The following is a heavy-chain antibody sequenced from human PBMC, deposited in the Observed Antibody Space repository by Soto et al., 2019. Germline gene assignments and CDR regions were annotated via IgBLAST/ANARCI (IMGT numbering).Heavy chain of an antibody. J-gene: IGHJ4*02. D-gene: IGHD2-15*01. V-gene: IGHV3-21*01. CDR2: ISSSSSYI. CDR1: GFTFSSYS. CDR3: ARDWMGYSDDY. Sequence: GGSLRLSCAASGFTFSSYSMNWVRQAPGKGLEWVSSISSSSSYIYYADSVKGRFTISRDSAKNSLYLQMNSLRAEDTAVYYCARDWMGYSDDYWGQGTLVTVSS.